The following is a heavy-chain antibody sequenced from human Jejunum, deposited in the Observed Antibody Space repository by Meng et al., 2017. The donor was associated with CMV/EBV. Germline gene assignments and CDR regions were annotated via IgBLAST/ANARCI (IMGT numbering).Heavy chain of an antibody. D-gene: IGHD4-23*01. Sequence: FSGFSLGTRGGGVSCHRQPPGKALMWLTHIYWDDDKRYRPSLKSRLTINTANTKNQVNLTMANVDPVDAATYYCARTDGYGCNPFDYWGQGTLVTVSS. CDR3: ARTDGYGCNPFDY. CDR2: IYWDDDK. CDR1: GFSLGTRGGG. V-gene: IGHV2-5*02. J-gene: IGHJ4*02.